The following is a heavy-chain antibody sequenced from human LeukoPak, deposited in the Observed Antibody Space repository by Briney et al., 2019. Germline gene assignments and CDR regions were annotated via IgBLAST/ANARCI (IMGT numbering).Heavy chain of an antibody. V-gene: IGHV3-48*02. CDR2: ISSSSSTI. Sequence: GGSLRLSCAASGFTFSSYSMNWVRQAPGKGLDWVSYISSSSSTIYYADSVKGRFTISRDNAKNSLYLQMNSLRDEDTAVYYCARGSITMIRGVFDYWGQGTLVTVSS. D-gene: IGHD3-22*01. CDR1: GFTFSSYS. CDR3: ARGSITMIRGVFDY. J-gene: IGHJ4*02.